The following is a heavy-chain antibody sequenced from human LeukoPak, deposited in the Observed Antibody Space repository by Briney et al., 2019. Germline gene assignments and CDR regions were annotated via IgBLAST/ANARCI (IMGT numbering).Heavy chain of an antibody. J-gene: IGHJ4*01. Sequence: SETLSLTCSVSGGSISDYYWSWIRLSPGTGLEWIGYMDYSGSAAYNPSLRGRVTISIDTSKKQFSLEVTSVTAADTAVYFCAGRKRGSGGPFDSWGHGTLVTVSS. D-gene: IGHD6-19*01. CDR2: MDYSGSA. CDR1: GGSISDYY. V-gene: IGHV4-59*08. CDR3: AGRKRGSGGPFDS.